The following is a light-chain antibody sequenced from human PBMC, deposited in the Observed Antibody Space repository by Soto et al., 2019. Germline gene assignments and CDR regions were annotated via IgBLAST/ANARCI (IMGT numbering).Light chain of an antibody. J-gene: IGKJ2*03. V-gene: IGKV2-28*01. CDR1: QSLLHSNGYNY. CDR3: MQALQTG. CDR2: LGS. Sequence: DIVMTQSPLSLPVTPGEPASISCRYSQSLLHSNGYNYLDWYLQKPGQSPQLLIYLGSNRASGVPDRFSGSGSGTDFTLKISRVEAEDVGVYYCMQALQTGFGQGTKLEIK.